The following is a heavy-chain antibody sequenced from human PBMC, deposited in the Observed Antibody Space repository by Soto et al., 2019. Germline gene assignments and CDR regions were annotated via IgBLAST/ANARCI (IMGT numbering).Heavy chain of an antibody. CDR3: ARVGGINWFDP. J-gene: IGHJ5*02. CDR1: GGSISSSSYY. V-gene: IGHV4-39*07. Sequence: SETLSLTCTVSGGSISSSSYYWGWIRQPPGKGLKWIGSISYSGTTYYNPSLKSRVTISVDTSKNQFSLKLSSVTAADTAVYYCARVGGINWFDPWGQGTLVTVSS. D-gene: IGHD3-16*01. CDR2: ISYSGTT.